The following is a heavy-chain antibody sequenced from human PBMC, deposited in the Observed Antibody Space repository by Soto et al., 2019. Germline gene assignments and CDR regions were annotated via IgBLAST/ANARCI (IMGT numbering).Heavy chain of an antibody. CDR3: AGVRWYFDL. CDR2: ISYSGST. J-gene: IGHJ2*01. CDR1: GGSISSDNYY. V-gene: IGHV4-30-4*01. Sequence: QVQLQESGPGLVKPSQTLSLTCTVSGGSISSDNYYWSWIRQPPGKGLEWIGYISYSGSTYYNPSLKGRVTISVDTSKTQFSLKLSSVTAADTAVYYCAGVRWYFDLWGRGTLVTVSS.